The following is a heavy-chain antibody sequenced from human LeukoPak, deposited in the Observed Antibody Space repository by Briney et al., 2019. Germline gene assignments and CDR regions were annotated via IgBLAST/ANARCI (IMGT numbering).Heavy chain of an antibody. J-gene: IGHJ5*02. CDR2: INHSGST. CDR1: GGSFSGYY. V-gene: IGHV4-34*01. D-gene: IGHD3-16*01. Sequence: SETLSLTCAVYGGSFSGYYWSWIRQPPGKGLEWIGEINHSGSTNYNPSLKSRVIMSVDTSKNQFSVKLRSVTAADTAVYYCARHGVVTWFDPWGQGTLVTVSS. CDR3: ARHGVVTWFDP.